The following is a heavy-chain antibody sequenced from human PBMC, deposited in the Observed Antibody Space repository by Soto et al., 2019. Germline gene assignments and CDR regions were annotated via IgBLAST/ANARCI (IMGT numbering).Heavy chain of an antibody. Sequence: GESLKISCKGSGYSFTSYWIGWVRQMPGKGLEWMGIIYPGDSDTRYSPSFQGQVTISADKSISTAYLQWGSLKASDTAMYYCAREVLRYFDWLSTYFDYWGQGTLVTVSS. CDR1: GYSFTSYW. V-gene: IGHV5-51*01. D-gene: IGHD3-9*01. CDR3: AREVLRYFDWLSTYFDY. CDR2: IYPGDSDT. J-gene: IGHJ4*02.